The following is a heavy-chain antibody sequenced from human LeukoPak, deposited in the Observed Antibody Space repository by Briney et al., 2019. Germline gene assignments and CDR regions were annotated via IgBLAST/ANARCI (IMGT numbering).Heavy chain of an antibody. V-gene: IGHV4-59*01. Sequence: PSQTLSLTCTVSGGSISSYYWSWIRQPPGKGLEWIGYIYYSGSTNYNPSLKSRVTISVDTSKNQFSLKLCSVTAADTAVYYCARAVYSSGWYGWFDPWGQGTLVTVSS. D-gene: IGHD6-19*01. CDR2: IYYSGST. CDR1: GGSISSYY. J-gene: IGHJ5*02. CDR3: ARAVYSSGWYGWFDP.